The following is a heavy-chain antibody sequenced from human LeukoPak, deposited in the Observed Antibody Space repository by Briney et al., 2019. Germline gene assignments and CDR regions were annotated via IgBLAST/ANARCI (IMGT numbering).Heavy chain of an antibody. Sequence: PSETLSLTCTVSGGSISSSSYYWGWIRQPPGKGLEWIGSIYYSGSTYYNPPLKSRVTISVDTSKNQFSLKLSSVTAADTAVYYCARRSSGWDHFDYWGQGTLVTVSS. J-gene: IGHJ4*02. D-gene: IGHD6-19*01. CDR3: ARRSSGWDHFDY. CDR2: IYYSGST. V-gene: IGHV4-39*01. CDR1: GGSISSSSYY.